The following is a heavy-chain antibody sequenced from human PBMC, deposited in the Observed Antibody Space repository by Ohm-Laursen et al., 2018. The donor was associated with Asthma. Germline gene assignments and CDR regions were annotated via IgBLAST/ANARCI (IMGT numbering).Heavy chain of an antibody. Sequence: GTLSLTCTVSGGSINSYYWSWIRQPPGKGLEWIGYIYYSGSTNYNPSLKSRVTISVDTSKNQFSLKLSSVTAADTAVYYCARDEGYYDFWSGLFYYYGMDVWGQGTTVTVSS. CDR3: ARDEGYYDFWSGLFYYYGMDV. D-gene: IGHD3-3*01. CDR2: IYYSGST. J-gene: IGHJ6*02. CDR1: GGSINSYY. V-gene: IGHV4-59*01.